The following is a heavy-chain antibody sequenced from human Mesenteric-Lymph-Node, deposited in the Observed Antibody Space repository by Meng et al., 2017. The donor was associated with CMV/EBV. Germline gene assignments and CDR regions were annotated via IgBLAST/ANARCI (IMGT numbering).Heavy chain of an antibody. CDR1: GFRFEEHS. J-gene: IGHJ5*02. CDR3: GGSYYH. CDR2: ISSSSSYI. D-gene: IGHD1-26*01. Sequence: GESLKISCEASGFRFEEHSMSWVRQAPGKGLEWVSSISSSSSYIYYADSVKGRFTISRDNAKNSLYLQMNSLRAEDTAVYYCGGSYYHWGQGTLVTVSS. V-gene: IGHV3-21*01.